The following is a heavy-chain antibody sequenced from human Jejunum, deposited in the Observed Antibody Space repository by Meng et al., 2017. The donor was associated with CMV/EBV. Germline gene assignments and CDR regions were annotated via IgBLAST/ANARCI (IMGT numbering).Heavy chain of an antibody. D-gene: IGHD3-3*01. Sequence: CATSGFTFEIYRMHWVRQATGKGLVWVSRINPDRTTTNYADSVKGRFTISRDNAKNTLYLQMSGLRVEDTAVYYCARDWSGYIDYWGQGNGVTVSS. CDR3: ARDWSGYIDY. V-gene: IGHV3-74*01. J-gene: IGHJ4*02. CDR1: GFTFEIYR. CDR2: INPDRTTT.